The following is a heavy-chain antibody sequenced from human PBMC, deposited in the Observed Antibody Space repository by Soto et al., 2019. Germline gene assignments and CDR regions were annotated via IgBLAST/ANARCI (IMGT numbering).Heavy chain of an antibody. V-gene: IGHV4-59*01. J-gene: IGHJ4*02. Sequence: SATLCLTGTVSWGASVSNYWSWIRQPTGKGLEWIGYVYNSGSTNYNPSLKSRVTISEDTSKSQFSLKVNSMTAADTAVYYCARYRREAVAGYTLDNWGQGILVTVSS. CDR1: WGASVSNY. CDR3: ARYRREAVAGYTLDN. CDR2: VYNSGST. D-gene: IGHD6-13*01.